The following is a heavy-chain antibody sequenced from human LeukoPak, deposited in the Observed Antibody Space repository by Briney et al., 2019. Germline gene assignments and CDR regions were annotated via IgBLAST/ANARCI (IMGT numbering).Heavy chain of an antibody. D-gene: IGHD3-3*01. Sequence: SETLSLTCTVSGGSISSYYWSWIRQPAGKGLEWIGRIYTSGSTNYNPSLKSRVTMSVDTSKNQFSLKLSSVTAADTAVYYCARVDFWSGYYTGGWFDPWGQGTLVTVSS. CDR3: ARVDFWSGYYTGGWFDP. CDR2: IYTSGST. CDR1: GGSISSYY. V-gene: IGHV4-4*07. J-gene: IGHJ5*02.